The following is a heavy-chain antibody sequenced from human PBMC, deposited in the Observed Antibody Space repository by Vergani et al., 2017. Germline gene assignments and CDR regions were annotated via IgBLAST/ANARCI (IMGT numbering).Heavy chain of an antibody. V-gene: IGHV1-46*03. CDR3: ARDALYRYYYDSSGYTYYFDY. Sequence: QVQLVQSGAEVKKPGASVKVSCKASGYTFTSYYMHWVRQAPGQGLEWMGIINPSGGSTSYAQQFQGRVTMTRDTSTSTVYMELSSLRSEDTAVYYCARDALYRYYYDSSGYTYYFDYWGQGTLVTVSS. CDR1: GYTFTSYY. D-gene: IGHD3-22*01. J-gene: IGHJ4*02. CDR2: INPSGGST.